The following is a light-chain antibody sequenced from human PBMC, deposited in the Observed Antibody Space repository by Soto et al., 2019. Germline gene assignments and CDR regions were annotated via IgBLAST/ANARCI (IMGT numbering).Light chain of an antibody. V-gene: IGLV1-51*01. J-gene: IGLJ3*02. CDR3: ATWDNTLNWV. Sequence: QSVLTQPRSVSAAPGQQVTISCSGSNSDIGDNYVSWYQQFPGTAPKVLIYDNNKRPSGIPDRFSGSKSGTSATLAIAGLQTGDEAAYYCATWDNTLNWVFGGGTKLTVL. CDR2: DNN. CDR1: NSDIGDNY.